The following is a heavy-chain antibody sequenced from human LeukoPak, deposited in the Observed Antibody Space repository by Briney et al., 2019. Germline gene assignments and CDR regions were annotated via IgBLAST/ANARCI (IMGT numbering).Heavy chain of an antibody. CDR1: GFTFSNAW. Sequence: GGSLRLSCAASGFTFSNAWMSWVRQAPGKGLEWGGRIKSKTDGGTTDYAAPVKGRFTISRDNSKDTLYLQMNSLRAEDTAVYYCAKDIVVVVAATQETDYWGQGTLVTVSS. CDR2: IKSKTDGGTT. CDR3: AKDIVVVVAATQETDY. V-gene: IGHV3-15*01. D-gene: IGHD2-15*01. J-gene: IGHJ4*02.